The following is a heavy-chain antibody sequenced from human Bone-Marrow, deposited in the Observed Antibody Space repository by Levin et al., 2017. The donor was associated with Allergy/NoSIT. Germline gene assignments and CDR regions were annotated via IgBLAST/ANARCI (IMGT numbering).Heavy chain of an antibody. D-gene: IGHD3-9*01. V-gene: IGHV4-39*02. J-gene: IGHJ4*02. CDR2: VNFSGST. Sequence: SETLSLTCTVSGDSIISATYYWGWVRQPPGKGLEWIGSVNFSGSTYLSPFLKSRVTMSVDTSRSHFSLNLSSVTAADTAVYYCARVPALRFLDWFLDYWGRGVLVTVSS. CDR1: GDSIISATYY. CDR3: ARVPALRFLDWFLDY.